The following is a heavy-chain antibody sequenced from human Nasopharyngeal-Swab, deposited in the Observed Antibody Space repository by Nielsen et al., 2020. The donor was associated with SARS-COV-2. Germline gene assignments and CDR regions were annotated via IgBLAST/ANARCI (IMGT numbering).Heavy chain of an antibody. Sequence: ETLSLTCTVPGGPISSNYWSWIRQPPGKGLQWIRYIHYSGNTNYNPSLKRRVTISIDTSKNQFSLKLGSVTAADTAVYYCARHWGAYTASFDSWGQGTLVTVSS. J-gene: IGHJ4*02. CDR1: GGPISSNY. V-gene: IGHV4-59*08. D-gene: IGHD3-16*01. CDR2: IHYSGNT. CDR3: ARHWGAYTASFDS.